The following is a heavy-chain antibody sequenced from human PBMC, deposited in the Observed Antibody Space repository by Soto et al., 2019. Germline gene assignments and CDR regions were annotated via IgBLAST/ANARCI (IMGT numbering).Heavy chain of an antibody. D-gene: IGHD6-6*01. Sequence: GGSLRLSCAASGFTFSSYWMSWVRQAPGKGLEWVANIKQDGSEKYYVDSVKGRFTISRDNAKNSLYLQMNSLRAEDTAVYYCARTRIAARPFGAGYNWFDPWGQGTLVTVSS. CDR3: ARTRIAARPFGAGYNWFDP. V-gene: IGHV3-7*01. J-gene: IGHJ5*02. CDR1: GFTFSSYW. CDR2: IKQDGSEK.